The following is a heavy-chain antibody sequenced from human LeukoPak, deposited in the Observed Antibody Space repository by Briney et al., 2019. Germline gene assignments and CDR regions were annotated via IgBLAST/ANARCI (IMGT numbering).Heavy chain of an antibody. CDR2: MNPNSGNT. CDR1: GFTFTSSA. D-gene: IGHD4/OR15-4a*01. V-gene: IGHV1-8*02. J-gene: IGHJ4*02. CDR3: ARGSGGLIDY. Sequence: ASVKVSCKASGFTFTSSAMQWVRQATGQGLEWMGWMNPNSGNTGYAQKFQGRVTMTRNTSISTAYMELSSLRSEDTAVYYCARGSGGLIDYWGQGTLVTVSS.